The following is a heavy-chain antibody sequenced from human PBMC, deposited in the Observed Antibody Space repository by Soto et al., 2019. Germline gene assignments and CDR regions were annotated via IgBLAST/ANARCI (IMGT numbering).Heavy chain of an antibody. D-gene: IGHD6-6*01. J-gene: IGHJ4*02. CDR3: ARTYTSSSPIDF. CDR1: GYTFTVYW. V-gene: IGHV5-51*01. Sequence: GDSLXISCKASGYTFTVYWIGWVRQMPGKGLEWMGIIYPGNSETRYSPSFQGQVTISADKSISTAYLQWSSLKASDTAMYFCARTYTSSSPIDFWGQGALVTVSS. CDR2: IYPGNSET.